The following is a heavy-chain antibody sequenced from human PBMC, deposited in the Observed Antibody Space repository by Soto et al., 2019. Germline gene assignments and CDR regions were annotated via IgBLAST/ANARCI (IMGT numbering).Heavy chain of an antibody. Sequence: PGGSLRLSCAASGFTFSSYAMSWVRQAPGKGLEWVSAISGSGGSTYYADSVKGRFTISRDNSKNTLYLQMNSLRAEDTAVYYCAKDHGYSYGLTIRVLNYWGQGTLVTVSS. CDR3: AKDHGYSYGLTIRVLNY. CDR1: GFTFSSYA. J-gene: IGHJ4*02. D-gene: IGHD5-18*01. V-gene: IGHV3-23*01. CDR2: ISGSGGST.